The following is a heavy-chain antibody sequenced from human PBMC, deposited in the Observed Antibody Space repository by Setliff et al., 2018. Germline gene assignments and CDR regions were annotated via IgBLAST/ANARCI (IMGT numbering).Heavy chain of an antibody. CDR2: IYIGGSA. CDR3: AREQWLDPPGYYYMDV. D-gene: IGHD6-19*01. J-gene: IGHJ6*03. CDR1: GGSISSYY. V-gene: IGHV4-4*07. Sequence: KPSETLSLTCTVSGGSISSYYRSWIRQPAGKGLEWIGHIYIGGSANYNPSLKSRVTMSIDTSKSQFSLKLNSVTAADMAVYYCAREQWLDPPGYYYMDVWAKGTTVTVSS.